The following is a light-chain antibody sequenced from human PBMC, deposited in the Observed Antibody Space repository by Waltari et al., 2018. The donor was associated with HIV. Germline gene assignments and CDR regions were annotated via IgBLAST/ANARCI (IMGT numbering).Light chain of an antibody. CDR2: EVR. Sequence: QSALTQPASVSGSPGQSITITCTGPSADIGAYNHVSWYQQYPNGSPKLLIFEVRNRPSGVSGRFSASKSGNTASLTITGLQSDDEADYYCASYTRQISVAFGGGTRVTV. V-gene: IGLV2-14*01. CDR3: ASYTRQISVA. J-gene: IGLJ2*01. CDR1: SADIGAYNH.